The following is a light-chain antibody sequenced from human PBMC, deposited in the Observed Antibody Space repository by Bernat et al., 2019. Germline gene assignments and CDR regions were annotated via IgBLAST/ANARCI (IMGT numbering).Light chain of an antibody. CDR3: ATWDDSLSVYV. V-gene: IGLV1-47*01. CDR1: SSNIGSNY. Sequence: QSVLTQPPSASGAPGQTITISCSGSSSNIGSNYVYWYQHLPGTAPKLLIYWNSKWPSGVPDRFSGSKSGTSASLAISGLRSEDEADYYCATWDDSLSVYVFGTGTEVTVL. J-gene: IGLJ1*01. CDR2: WNS.